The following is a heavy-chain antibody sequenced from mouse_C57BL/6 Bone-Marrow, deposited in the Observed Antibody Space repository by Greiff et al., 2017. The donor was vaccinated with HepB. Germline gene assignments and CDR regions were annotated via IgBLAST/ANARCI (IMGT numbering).Heavy chain of an antibody. J-gene: IGHJ3*01. CDR3: ARECITTGVEGGWFAY. CDR1: GYTFTSYW. Sequence: QVQLKQSGAELVKPGASVKLSCKASGYTFTSYWMQWVKQRPGQGLEWIGEIDPSDSYTNYNQKFKGKATLTVDKSSSTAYMQLSILTSEDSAVYDCARECITTGVEGGWFAYWGQGTLVTVSA. CDR2: IDPSDSYT. V-gene: IGHV1-50*01. D-gene: IGHD1-1*01.